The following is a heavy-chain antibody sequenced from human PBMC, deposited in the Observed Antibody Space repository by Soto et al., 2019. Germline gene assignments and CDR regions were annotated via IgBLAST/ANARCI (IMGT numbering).Heavy chain of an antibody. V-gene: IGHV3-23*01. CDR1: GFTFSSYA. CDR3: AKGSYYDFWSGYYQRYGMDV. Sequence: GGSLRLSCAASGFTFSSYAMSWVRQAPGKGLEWVSAISGSGGSTYYADSVKGRFTISRDNSKNTLYLQMNSLRAEDTAVYYCAKGSYYDFWSGYYQRYGMDVWGQGTRVTVSS. J-gene: IGHJ6*02. CDR2: ISGSGGST. D-gene: IGHD3-3*01.